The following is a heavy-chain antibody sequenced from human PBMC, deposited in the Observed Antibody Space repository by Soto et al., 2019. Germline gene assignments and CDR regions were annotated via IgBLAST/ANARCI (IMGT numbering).Heavy chain of an antibody. V-gene: IGHV1-18*01. D-gene: IGHD5-12*01. CDR3: ARHHGPTTPENWFDP. Sequence: ASVKVSCKASGYTFFTYDISWVRQAPGQGLEWMGWISTYSGDTKYAQKLQGRVTMTTDTSTTTAYLELRSLRSDDTAVYYCARHHGPTTPENWFDPWGQGTLVTVSS. CDR1: GYTFFTYD. CDR2: ISTYSGDT. J-gene: IGHJ5*02.